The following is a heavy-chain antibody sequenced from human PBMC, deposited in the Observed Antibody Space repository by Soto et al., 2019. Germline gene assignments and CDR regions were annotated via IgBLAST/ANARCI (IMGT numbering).Heavy chain of an antibody. V-gene: IGHV1-3*01. J-gene: IGHJ5*02. CDR3: ARDQGYYDSGAYYCP. CDR2: INAANGNT. D-gene: IGHD3-22*01. Sequence: QVQLVQSGAEVKKPGASVKVSCKASGYTFTSYALHWVRQAPGQRLEWMGWINAANGNTKYSQKFQARVTITRDTSETTTYMALSGLTSEDTAVYYCARDQGYYDSGAYYCPWGQGTLVTVSS. CDR1: GYTFTSYA.